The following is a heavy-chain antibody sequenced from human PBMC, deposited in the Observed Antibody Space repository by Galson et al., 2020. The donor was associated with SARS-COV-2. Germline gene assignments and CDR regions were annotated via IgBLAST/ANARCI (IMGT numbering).Heavy chain of an antibody. V-gene: IGHV1-24*01. J-gene: IGHJ6*02. Sequence: ASVKVSCKVSGYTLTELSMHWVRQAPGKGLEWMGGFDPEDGETIYAQKFQGRVTMTEDTSTDTAYMELSSLRSEDTAVYYCATGPAVKNSGSYRLYYYYGMDVWGQGATVTVSS. CDR2: FDPEDGET. CDR3: ATGPAVKNSGSYRLYYYYGMDV. CDR1: GYTLTELS. D-gene: IGHD1-26*01.